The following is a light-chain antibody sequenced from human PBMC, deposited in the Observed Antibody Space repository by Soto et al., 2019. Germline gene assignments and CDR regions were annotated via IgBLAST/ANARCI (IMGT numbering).Light chain of an antibody. CDR1: QSISNY. J-gene: IGKJ1*01. CDR2: AAS. CDR3: QQSFSPLWT. V-gene: IGKV1-39*01. Sequence: DLQMTQSPSSLSASVGDRVTITCRASQSISNYLNWYQQKPGKAPKLLIYAASSMQSGVPSRFSGSGSETDFTLTISSLQPDDSATHYCQQSFSPLWTFGQGTKVEV.